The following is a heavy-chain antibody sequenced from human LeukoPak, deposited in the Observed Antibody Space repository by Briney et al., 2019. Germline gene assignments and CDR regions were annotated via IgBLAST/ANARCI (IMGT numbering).Heavy chain of an antibody. J-gene: IGHJ4*02. CDR2: INHSGST. CDR3: ARGQVRRL. V-gene: IGHV4-34*01. Sequence: SETLSLACAVYGGSFSGYYWSWIRQPPGKGLEWIGEINHSGSTNYNPSLKSRVTISVDTSKNQFSLKLGSVTAADTAVYYCARGQVRRLWGQGTLVTVSS. CDR1: GGSFSGYY. D-gene: IGHD3-10*01.